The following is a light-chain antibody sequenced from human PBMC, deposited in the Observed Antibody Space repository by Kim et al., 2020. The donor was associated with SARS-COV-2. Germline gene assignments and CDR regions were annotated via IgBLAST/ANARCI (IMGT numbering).Light chain of an antibody. J-gene: IGLJ3*02. V-gene: IGLV2-11*01. CDR3: CSYAGSYTWV. Sequence: GQSGAISCTGTSSDVGGYNYVSWDRQHPGKAPTRMIYDVSKRPSGVPDRFSGSKSGNTASLTISGLQAEDEADYYCCSYAGSYTWVFGGGTQLTVL. CDR2: DVS. CDR1: SSDVGGYNY.